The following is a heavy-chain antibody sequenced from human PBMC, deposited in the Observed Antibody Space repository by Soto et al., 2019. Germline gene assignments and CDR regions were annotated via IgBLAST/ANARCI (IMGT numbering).Heavy chain of an antibody. CDR3: ARGPPTRQEFISIGPAAGDYYYYYGMDV. Sequence: GGSLRLSCAASGFTFSSYWMHWVRQAPGKGLVWVSRINSDGSSTSYADSVKGRFTISRDNAKNTLYLQMNSLRAEDTAVYYCARGPPTRQEFISIGPAAGDYYYYYGMDVWGQGTTVTVSS. CDR1: GFTFSSYW. V-gene: IGHV3-74*01. CDR2: INSDGSST. D-gene: IGHD6-13*01. J-gene: IGHJ6*02.